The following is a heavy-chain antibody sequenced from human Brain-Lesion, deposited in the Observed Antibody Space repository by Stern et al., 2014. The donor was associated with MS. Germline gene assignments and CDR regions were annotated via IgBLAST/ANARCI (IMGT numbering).Heavy chain of an antibody. CDR3: AGEEDIRYCSGGSCTGNWFDP. Sequence: VQLVESGPGLVKPSETLSLTCTVAGGSVSSTSYAWAWIRQPPGKGLEWIGTIYYSGNTYYSPSLRSRLPISLATSKKHFSRQLRSVTAADTAVYYCAGEEDIRYCSGGSCTGNWFDPWGQGTLVTVSS. CDR1: GGSVSSTSYA. V-gene: IGHV4-39*02. CDR2: IYYSGNT. D-gene: IGHD2-15*01. J-gene: IGHJ5*02.